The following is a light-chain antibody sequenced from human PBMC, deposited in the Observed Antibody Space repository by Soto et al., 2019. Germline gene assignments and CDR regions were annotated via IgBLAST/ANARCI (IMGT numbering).Light chain of an antibody. CDR3: QQYNNWPPWT. CDR2: GAS. V-gene: IGKV3-15*01. J-gene: IGKJ1*01. CDR1: QSVAYN. Sequence: TQTHRTLSFSPGERDNLSGRASQSVAYNYLAWYQQKPGQAPRLLIYGASTRATGIPARFSGSGSGTEFTLTISSLQSEDFAVYYCQQYNNWPPWTFGQGTKV.